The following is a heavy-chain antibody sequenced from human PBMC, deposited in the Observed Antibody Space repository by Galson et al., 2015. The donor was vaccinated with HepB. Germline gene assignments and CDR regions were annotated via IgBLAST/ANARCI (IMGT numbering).Heavy chain of an antibody. CDR3: ARGSATLRAFDI. CDR1: GYSFTNYC. D-gene: IGHD2-15*01. J-gene: IGHJ3*02. Sequence: QSGAEVKKPGESLRISCKGSGYSFTNYCISWVRQMPGKGLEWMGTIDPSDSYTNYSPSFEGHVTISADKSISTAYLQWSSLKAPDTAMYYCARGSATLRAFDIWGQGTMVTVSS. V-gene: IGHV5-10-1*01. CDR2: IDPSDSYT.